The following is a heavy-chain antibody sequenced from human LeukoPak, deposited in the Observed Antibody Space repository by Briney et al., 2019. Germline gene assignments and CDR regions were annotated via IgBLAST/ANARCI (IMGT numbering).Heavy chain of an antibody. Sequence: GGSLRLSCAASGFTFSSYSMTWVRQAPGKGLEWVANIKQDGSEKNYVDSVKGRFTISRDNAENSLFLQMNSLRVEDTAVYYCAREWQGGIAAAGTRIEGDYWGQGTLVAVSS. J-gene: IGHJ4*02. CDR3: AREWQGGIAAAGTRIEGDY. CDR2: IKQDGSEK. V-gene: IGHV3-7*01. D-gene: IGHD6-13*01. CDR1: GFTFSSYS.